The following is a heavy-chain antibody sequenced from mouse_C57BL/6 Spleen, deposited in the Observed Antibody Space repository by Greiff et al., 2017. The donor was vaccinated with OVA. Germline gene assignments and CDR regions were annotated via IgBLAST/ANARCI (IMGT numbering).Heavy chain of an antibody. D-gene: IGHD1-1*01. CDR1: GFTFSSYA. CDR3: SNYGSSHYYAMDY. V-gene: IGHV5-4*03. Sequence: EVKLMESGGGLVKPGGSLKLSCAASGFTFSSYAMSWVRQTPEKRLEWVATISDGGSYTYYPDNVKGRFTISRDNAKNNLYLQMSQLKSEDTAMYYCSNYGSSHYYAMDYWGQGTSVTVSS. CDR2: ISDGGSYT. J-gene: IGHJ4*01.